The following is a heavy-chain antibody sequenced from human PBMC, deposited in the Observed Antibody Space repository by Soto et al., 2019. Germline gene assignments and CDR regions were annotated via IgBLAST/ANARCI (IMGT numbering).Heavy chain of an antibody. CDR2: IIPILGIA. D-gene: IGHD3-9*01. CDR1: GGTFSSYT. Sequence: QVQLVQSGAEVKKPGSSVKVSCKASGGTFSSYTISWVRQAPGQGLEWMGRIIPILGIANYAQKFQGRVTINENKSTSTAYMELSSLRSEDTAVYYCWREAYYDILTGYSGMDVWGQGTTVTVSS. J-gene: IGHJ6*02. V-gene: IGHV1-69*08. CDR3: WREAYYDILTGYSGMDV.